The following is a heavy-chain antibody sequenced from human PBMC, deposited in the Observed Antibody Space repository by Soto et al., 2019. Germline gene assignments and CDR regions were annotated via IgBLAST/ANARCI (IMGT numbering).Heavy chain of an antibody. CDR1: GGSVSSYH. CDR3: ARELRGLDV. CDR2: IYYSGST. V-gene: IGHV4-59*02. J-gene: IGHJ6*02. D-gene: IGHD3-16*01. Sequence: QVQLQESGPGLVKPSETLSLTCTVSGGSVSSYHWNWIRQAPGKGLEWIGYIYYSGSTNYNPSLKSRVTISEDMSKNQFSLKLSSVTAADTAVYYCARELRGLDVWGHGTTFTVSS.